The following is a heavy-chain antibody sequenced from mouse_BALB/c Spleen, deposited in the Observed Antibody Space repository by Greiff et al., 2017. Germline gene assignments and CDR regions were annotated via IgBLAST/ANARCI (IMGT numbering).Heavy chain of an antibody. CDR3: VYDGYYLFAY. CDR2: INSNGGST. J-gene: IGHJ3*01. D-gene: IGHD2-3*01. CDR1: GFTFSSYG. V-gene: IGHV5-6-3*01. Sequence: EVQLVESGGGLVKPGGSLKLSCAASGFTFSSYGMSWVRQTPDKRLELVATINSNGGSTYYPDSVKGRFTISRDNAKNTLYLQMSSLKSEDTAMYYCVYDGYYLFAYWGQGTLVTVSA.